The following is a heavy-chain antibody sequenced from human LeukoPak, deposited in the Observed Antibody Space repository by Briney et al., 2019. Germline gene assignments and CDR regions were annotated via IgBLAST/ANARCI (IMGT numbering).Heavy chain of an antibody. CDR3: ARRVYNYYYMDV. CDR1: GFTFSSYS. V-gene: IGHV4-59*01. CDR2: IYYSGST. Sequence: PGGSLRLSCAASGFTFSSYSMNWIRQPPGKGLEWIGYIYYSGSTNYNPSLKSRVTISVDTSKNQFSLKLSSVTAADTAVYYCARRVYNYYYMDVWGKGTTVTISS. J-gene: IGHJ6*03.